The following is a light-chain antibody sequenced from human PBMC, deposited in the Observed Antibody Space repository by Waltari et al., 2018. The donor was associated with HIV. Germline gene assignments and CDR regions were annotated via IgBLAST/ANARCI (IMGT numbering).Light chain of an antibody. CDR3: CSYAGSSSFRV. CDR2: YAS. CDR1: SSDVGGYNYVSWHY. J-gene: IGLJ1*01. V-gene: IGLV2-11*01. Sequence: QSALTQPRSVSGSPGQSVTISCTGSSSDVGGYNYVSWHYVSWYQQYPGKAPKSILYYASKRPSGVPDRFSGSKSDNAASLTISGLQVEDEADYYCCSYAGSSSFRVFGTGTKVSVL.